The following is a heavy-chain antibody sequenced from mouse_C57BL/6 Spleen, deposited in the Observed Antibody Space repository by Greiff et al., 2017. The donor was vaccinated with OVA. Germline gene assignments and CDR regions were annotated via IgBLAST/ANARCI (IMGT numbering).Heavy chain of an antibody. CDR1: GYTFTSYG. D-gene: IGHD1-1*01. J-gene: IGHJ4*01. V-gene: IGHV1-81*01. Sequence: QVQLKQSGAELARPGASVKLSCKASGYTFTSYGISWVKQRTGQGLEWIGEIYPRSGNTYYNEKFKGKATLTADKSSSTAYMELRSLTSEDSAVYFCARSDYYGSSYVGYYAMDYWGQGTSVTVSS. CDR3: ARSDYYGSSYVGYYAMDY. CDR2: IYPRSGNT.